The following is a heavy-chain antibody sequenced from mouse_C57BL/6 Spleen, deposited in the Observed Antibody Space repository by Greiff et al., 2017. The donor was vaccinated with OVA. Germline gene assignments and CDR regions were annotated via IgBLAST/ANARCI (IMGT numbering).Heavy chain of an antibody. Sequence: VQLKESGADLAKPGASVKLSCQASGYTFTSYWIPWAKQRPGPGLEWIGDINPSGGYTQYNQKFKDKATLTADKSSSTAYMQLSSLTYEDSAVYYCARNGNYYFDYWGQGTTLTVSS. CDR3: ARNGNYYFDY. CDR1: GYTFTSYW. D-gene: IGHD2-1*01. J-gene: IGHJ2*01. CDR2: INPSGGYT. V-gene: IGHV1-7*01.